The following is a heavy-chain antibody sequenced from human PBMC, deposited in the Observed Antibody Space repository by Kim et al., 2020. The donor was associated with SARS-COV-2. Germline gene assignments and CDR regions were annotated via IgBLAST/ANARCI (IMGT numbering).Heavy chain of an antibody. V-gene: IGHV4-4*07. D-gene: IGHD5-18*01. Sequence: NPPPSSKLTMHVDTSKNQFSLKLRSVTAADTAVYYCARGRYSYGQYDYWGQGTLVTVSS. CDR3: ARGRYSYGQYDY. J-gene: IGHJ4*02.